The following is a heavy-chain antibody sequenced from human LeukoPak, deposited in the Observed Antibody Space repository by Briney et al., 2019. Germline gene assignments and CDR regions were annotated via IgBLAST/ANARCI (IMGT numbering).Heavy chain of an antibody. CDR1: GGXFSGYY. D-gene: IGHD2-15*01. CDR2: INHSGST. J-gene: IGHJ3*02. Sequence: SETLSLTCAVYGGXFSGYYCSWIRQPPGKGLEWIGEINHSGSTNYNASLKSRVTISVDTSKNQFSLKLSSVTAADTAVYYCATEEDCSGGICYLGNAFDIWGQGTMVTVSS. CDR3: ATEEDCSGGICYLGNAFDI. V-gene: IGHV4-34*01.